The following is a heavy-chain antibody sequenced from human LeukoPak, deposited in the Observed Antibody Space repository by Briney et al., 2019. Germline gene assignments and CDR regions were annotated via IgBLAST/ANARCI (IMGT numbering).Heavy chain of an antibody. D-gene: IGHD6-19*01. Sequence: PSESLSLTCTVSGGSISSSSYYWDWIRRPPGKGLEWIGSIYYSGSTYYNPSLMSRTNISIDTSKNQFSLKLSSVTAADTAVYYCARGQLPGIAVAGTWWFDPWG. J-gene: IGHJ5*02. CDR1: GGSISSSSYY. CDR2: IYYSGST. V-gene: IGHV4-39*01. CDR3: ARGQLPGIAVAGTWWFDP.